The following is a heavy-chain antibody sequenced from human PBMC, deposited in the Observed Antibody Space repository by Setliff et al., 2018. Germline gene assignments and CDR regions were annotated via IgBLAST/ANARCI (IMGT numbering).Heavy chain of an antibody. D-gene: IGHD6-13*01. CDR3: ARAGGEENSWYEYYFDY. Sequence: ASVKVSCKSSGYTFTSYDINWVRQATGQGLEWMGWMNPNSGNTGYAQKFQGRVTMTRNTSISTAYMELSSLRSEDTAVYYCARAGGEENSWYEYYFDYWGQGTLVTVSS. CDR1: GYTFTSYD. CDR2: MNPNSGNT. J-gene: IGHJ4*02. V-gene: IGHV1-8*02.